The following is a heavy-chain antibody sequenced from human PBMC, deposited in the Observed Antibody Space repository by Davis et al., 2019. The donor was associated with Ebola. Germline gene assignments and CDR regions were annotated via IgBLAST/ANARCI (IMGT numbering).Heavy chain of an antibody. CDR2: INPNSGGT. Sequence: ASVKVSCKASGYTFTGYYMHWVRQAPGQGLEWMGWINPNSGGTNYAQKFQGWVTMTRETSISTAYMELSRLRSDDTAVYYCARGASGYDTYYYGMDVWGQGTTVTVSS. D-gene: IGHD5-12*01. J-gene: IGHJ6*02. CDR3: ARGASGYDTYYYGMDV. V-gene: IGHV1-2*04. CDR1: GYTFTGYY.